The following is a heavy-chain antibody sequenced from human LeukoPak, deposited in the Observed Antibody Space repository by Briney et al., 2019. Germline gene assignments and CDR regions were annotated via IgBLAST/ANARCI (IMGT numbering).Heavy chain of an antibody. CDR2: INSDGSRT. CDR1: GFTFGGYW. Sequence: HPGGSLRLSCAASGFTFGGYWMHWVRQAPGKGLVWVSRINSDGSRTSYADSVKGRLTVSRDNAKNTLYLQMNSLRAEDTAVYYCARVGAIVARLPHFDYWGQGTLVTVSS. J-gene: IGHJ4*02. V-gene: IGHV3-74*01. D-gene: IGHD5-12*01. CDR3: ARVGAIVARLPHFDY.